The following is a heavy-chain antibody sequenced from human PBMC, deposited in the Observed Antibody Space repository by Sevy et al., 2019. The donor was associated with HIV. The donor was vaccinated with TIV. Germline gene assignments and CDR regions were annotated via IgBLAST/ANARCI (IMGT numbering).Heavy chain of an antibody. CDR3: AGQSLGWYNWFDP. CDR2: VTPSSGAT. CDR1: GYNFY. Sequence: ASVKVSCKASGYNFYIHWVRQAHGQGLEWMGRVTPSSGATTYAQRFQGRVAMTMDTSISTAYMELSGLKSDDTAIYYRAGQSLGWYNWFDPWGQGTLVTVSS. J-gene: IGHJ5*02. V-gene: IGHV1-2*06. D-gene: IGHD6-19*01.